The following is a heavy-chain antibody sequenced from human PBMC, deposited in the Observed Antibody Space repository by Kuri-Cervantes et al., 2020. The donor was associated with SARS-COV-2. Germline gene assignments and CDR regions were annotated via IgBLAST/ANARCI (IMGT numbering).Heavy chain of an antibody. V-gene: IGHV4-34*01. J-gene: IGHJ4*02. Sequence: SETLSLTCAVYGGSFTGYYWSWIRQPPGKGLEWIGEINHSGSTNYKPSFKSRVTISVDTSKNQFSLKLSSVTVADTAVSYCARISGGYCSSTSCPNGDYFDYWGRGPL. CDR3: ARISGGYCSSTSCPNGDYFDY. CDR1: GGSFTGYY. D-gene: IGHD2-2*01. CDR2: INHSGST.